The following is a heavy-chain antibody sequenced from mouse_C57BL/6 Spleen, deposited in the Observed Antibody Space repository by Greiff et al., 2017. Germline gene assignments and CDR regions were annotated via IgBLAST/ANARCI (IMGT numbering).Heavy chain of an antibody. V-gene: IGHV1-53*01. CDR1: GYTFTSYW. CDR3: AREYSDLKGGMDY. CDR2: INPSNGGT. D-gene: IGHD2-13*01. J-gene: IGHJ3*01. Sequence: QVQLHQSGTDLVKPGASVKLSCKASGYTFTSYWMHWVKQRPGQGLEWIGNINPSNGGTNYNEKFKSKATLTVDKSSSTAYMQLSRLTSEDSAVXYCAREYSDLKGGMDYWGQGTLVTVSA.